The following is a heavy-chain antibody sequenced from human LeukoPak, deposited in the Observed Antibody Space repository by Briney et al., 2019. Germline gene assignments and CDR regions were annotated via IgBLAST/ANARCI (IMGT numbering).Heavy chain of an antibody. D-gene: IGHD3-3*01. V-gene: IGHV4-4*02. Sequence: SETLSLTCDVSGGSVTSTNWWPWVRQPPGKGLEWIGEVHLDGRTNYNPSLKSRLIMSVDLPETHISLKLTSVTAADTAVYYCAREGGFYRPLDYSGQGTLVTVSS. CDR1: GGSVTSTNW. J-gene: IGHJ4*02. CDR3: AREGGFYRPLDY. CDR2: VHLDGRT.